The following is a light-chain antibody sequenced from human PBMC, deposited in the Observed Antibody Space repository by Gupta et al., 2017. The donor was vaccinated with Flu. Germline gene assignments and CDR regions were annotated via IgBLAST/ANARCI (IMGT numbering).Light chain of an antibody. Sequence: DIQMTQSPSSLSASVGDRVTITCRASQGIVKSVAWFQQKPGKAPKSLIYAASILHTGVPARFSGSGSGTELTLTISSLQPEDFATYFCQQHLRAHRTFVGGTTVEI. CDR2: AAS. V-gene: IGKV1-16*01. CDR1: QGIVKS. J-gene: IGKJ4*01. CDR3: QQHLRAHRT.